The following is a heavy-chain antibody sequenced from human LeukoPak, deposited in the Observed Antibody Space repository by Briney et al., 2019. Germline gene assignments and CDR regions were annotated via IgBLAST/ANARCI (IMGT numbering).Heavy chain of an antibody. CDR1: GGSFSGYY. Sequence: SETLSLICAVYGGSFSGYYWSWIRQPPGKGLEWIGEINHSGSTNYNPSLKSRVTISVDTSKNQFSLKLSSVTAADTAVYYCARSGGYGDYALGNPTPFDYWGQGTLVTVSS. D-gene: IGHD4-17*01. CDR2: INHSGST. CDR3: ARSGGYGDYALGNPTPFDY. V-gene: IGHV4-34*01. J-gene: IGHJ4*02.